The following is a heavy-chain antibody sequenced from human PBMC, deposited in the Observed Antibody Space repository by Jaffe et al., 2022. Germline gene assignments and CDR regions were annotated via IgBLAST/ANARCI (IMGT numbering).Heavy chain of an antibody. CDR3: AKSIDYYGSGDDY. CDR2: IRYDGSNK. J-gene: IGHJ4*02. D-gene: IGHD3-10*01. Sequence: QVQLVESGGGVVQPGGSLRLSCAASGFTFSSYGMHWVRQAPGKGLEWVAFIRYDGSNKYYADSVKGRFTISRDNSKNTLYLQMNSLRAEDTAVYYCAKSIDYYGSGDDYWGQGTLVTVSS. CDR1: GFTFSSYG. V-gene: IGHV3-30*02.